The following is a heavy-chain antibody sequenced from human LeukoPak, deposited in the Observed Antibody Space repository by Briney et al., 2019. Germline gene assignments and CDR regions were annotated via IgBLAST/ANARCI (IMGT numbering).Heavy chain of an antibody. CDR1: GYSISSGYY. Sequence: SETLSLTCTVSGYSISSGYYWGWIRQPPGKGLEWIGSIYHSGSTYYNPSLKSRVTISVDTSKNQFSLKLSSVTAADTAVYYCASPLGYYDSSGYSQREFDYWGQGTLVTASS. V-gene: IGHV4-38-2*02. D-gene: IGHD3-22*01. CDR3: ASPLGYYDSSGYSQREFDY. J-gene: IGHJ4*02. CDR2: IYHSGST.